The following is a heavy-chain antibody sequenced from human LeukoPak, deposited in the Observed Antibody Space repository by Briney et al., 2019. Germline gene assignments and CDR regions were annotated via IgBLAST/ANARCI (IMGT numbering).Heavy chain of an antibody. V-gene: IGHV3-21*01. CDR3: ARDFHQLLQRPYYFDY. J-gene: IGHJ4*02. CDR2: ISSSSSYI. Sequence: PGGSLRLSCAASGFTFSSYSMNWVRQAPGKGLEWVSSISSSSSYIYYADSVKGRFTISRDNAKNSLYLQMNSLSAEDTAVYYCARDFHQLLQRPYYFDYWGQGTLVTVSS. D-gene: IGHD2-2*01. CDR1: GFTFSSYS.